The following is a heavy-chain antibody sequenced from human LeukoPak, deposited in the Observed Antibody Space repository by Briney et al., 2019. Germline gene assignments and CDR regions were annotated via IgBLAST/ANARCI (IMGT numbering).Heavy chain of an antibody. V-gene: IGHV3-23*01. CDR1: GFTFSSYA. CDR2: ILGSGISS. Sequence: GGSLRLSCAASGFTFSSYAMNWVRQAPGKGLEWVAAILGSGISSYYADSVKGRFSISRDNSKNTLYLQMNSLRAEDTAVYYCGTPQSPSRGFYMDVWGKGTTVTVSS. CDR3: GTPQSPSRGFYMDV. J-gene: IGHJ6*03.